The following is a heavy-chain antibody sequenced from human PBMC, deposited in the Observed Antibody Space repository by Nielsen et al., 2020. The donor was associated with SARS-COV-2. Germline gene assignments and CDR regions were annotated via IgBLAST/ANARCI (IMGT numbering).Heavy chain of an antibody. CDR3: AKDSQYSGSYSDY. CDR1: DFTVSSNH. D-gene: IGHD1-26*01. CDR2: ISGSGGST. V-gene: IGHV3-23*01. J-gene: IGHJ4*02. Sequence: GESLKISCTASDFTVSSNHMNWVRQAPGKGLEWVSAISGSGGSTYYADSVKGRFTISRDNSKNTLYLQMNSLRAEDTAVYYCAKDSQYSGSYSDYWGQGTLVTVSS.